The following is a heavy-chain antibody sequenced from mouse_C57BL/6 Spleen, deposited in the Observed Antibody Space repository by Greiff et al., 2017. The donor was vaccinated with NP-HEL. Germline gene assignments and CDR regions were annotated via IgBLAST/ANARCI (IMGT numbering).Heavy chain of an antibody. CDR1: GYTFTSYW. Sequence: VQLQQPGAELVMPGASVKLSCKASGYTFTSYWMHWVKQRPGQGLEWIGEIDPSDSYTNYNQKFKGKSTLTVDQSSSTAYMQLSSLTSEDSAVYYCARWGYGSRGYFDYWGQGTTLTVSS. V-gene: IGHV1-69*01. CDR3: ARWGYGSRGYFDY. J-gene: IGHJ2*01. D-gene: IGHD1-1*01. CDR2: IDPSDSYT.